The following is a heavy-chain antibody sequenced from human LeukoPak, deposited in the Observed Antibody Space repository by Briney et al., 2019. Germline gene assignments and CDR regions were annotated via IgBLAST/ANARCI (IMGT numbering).Heavy chain of an antibody. Sequence: PGGSLRLSCAASEFTFRSHWMSWVRQAPGKGLEWVSAISGSGGSTYYADSVKGRFTISRDNSKNTLYLQMNSLRAEDTAVYYCARDKGDGYTFDYWGQGTLVTVSS. CDR2: ISGSGGST. CDR1: EFTFRSHW. J-gene: IGHJ4*02. V-gene: IGHV3-23*01. CDR3: ARDKGDGYTFDY. D-gene: IGHD5-24*01.